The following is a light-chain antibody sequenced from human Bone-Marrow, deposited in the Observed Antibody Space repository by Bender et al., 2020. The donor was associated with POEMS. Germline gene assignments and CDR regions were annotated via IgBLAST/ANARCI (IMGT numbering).Light chain of an antibody. CDR2: DDG. J-gene: IGLJ3*02. Sequence: QSVLTQPPSVSAAPGQKVIISCSGSNSNIGNNYVSWYQQFPGTAPKLLLYDDGRRPSGFPDRFSASKSGTSATLDITGLQAGDEADYYCQSYDNSLGGWVFGGGTKLTVL. CDR3: QSYDNSLGGWV. CDR1: NSNIGNNY. V-gene: IGLV1-51*01.